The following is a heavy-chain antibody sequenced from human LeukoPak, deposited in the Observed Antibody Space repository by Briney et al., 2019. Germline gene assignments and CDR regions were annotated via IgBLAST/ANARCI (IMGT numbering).Heavy chain of an antibody. V-gene: IGHV3-30-3*01. D-gene: IGHD3-3*01. Sequence: GGSLRLSCAASGFTFSSYAMHWVRQAPGKGLEWVAVISYDGSNKYYADSVKGRSTISRDNSKNTLYLQMNSLRAEDTAVYYCARERSDYYYGMDVWGQGTTVTVSS. J-gene: IGHJ6*02. CDR2: ISYDGSNK. CDR1: GFTFSSYA. CDR3: ARERSDYYYGMDV.